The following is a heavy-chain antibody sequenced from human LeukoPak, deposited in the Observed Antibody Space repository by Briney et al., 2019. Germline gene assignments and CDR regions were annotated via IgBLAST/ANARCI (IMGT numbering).Heavy chain of an antibody. J-gene: IGHJ4*02. CDR3: ARDVEGTDY. D-gene: IGHD1/OR15-1a*01. V-gene: IGHV4-59*01. CDR2: IYYSGST. Sequence: SETLSLTCTVSGGSISSYYWSWIRQPPGKGLEWIGYIYYSGSTNYNPSLKSRVTISVDTSKNQFSLKLSSVTAEDTAVYYCARDVEGTDYWGQGTLVTVSS. CDR1: GGSISSYY.